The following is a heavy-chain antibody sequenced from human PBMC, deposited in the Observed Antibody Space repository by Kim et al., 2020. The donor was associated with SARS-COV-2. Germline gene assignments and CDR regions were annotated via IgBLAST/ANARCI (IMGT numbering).Heavy chain of an antibody. V-gene: IGHV3-74*01. J-gene: IGHJ4*02. CDR1: GFTFSDFY. CDR2: ISDGGGRT. CDR3: VKRGYTSTASFDY. Sequence: GGSLRLSCAASGFTFSDFYMNWVRQAPGKGLMWVSRISDGGGRTNYADSVKGRFTVSRDNSKNTLYLEMTSLRAEDTALYYCVKRGYTSTASFDYWGQGTLVPVSS. D-gene: IGHD5-12*01.